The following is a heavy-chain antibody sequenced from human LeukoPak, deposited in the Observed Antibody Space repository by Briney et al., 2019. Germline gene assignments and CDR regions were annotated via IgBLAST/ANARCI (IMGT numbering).Heavy chain of an antibody. CDR1: GFTFSSYS. Sequence: GGSLRLSCAASGFTFSSYSMNWVRQAPGKGLDWVSSISSSSYIYYADSVKGRFTISRDNAKNSLYLQMNSLRAEDTAVYYCARERGTIGTDLHYWGQGTLVTVSS. V-gene: IGHV3-21*01. J-gene: IGHJ4*02. CDR2: ISSSSYI. D-gene: IGHD1-1*01. CDR3: ARERGTIGTDLHY.